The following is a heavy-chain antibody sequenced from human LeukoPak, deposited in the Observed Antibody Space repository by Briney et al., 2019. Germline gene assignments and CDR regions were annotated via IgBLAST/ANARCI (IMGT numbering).Heavy chain of an antibody. Sequence: PGGSLRLSCAASGITFSSLWMSWFRQAPGKGLEWVADIRRDGSEEHYVASVKGRFTISRDSTSLFLQMNSLRAEDTALYYCAGGQGWHFDLWGRGTLITVSS. D-gene: IGHD2-15*01. CDR3: AGGQGWHFDL. V-gene: IGHV3-7*01. CDR2: IRRDGSEE. J-gene: IGHJ2*01. CDR1: GITFSSLW.